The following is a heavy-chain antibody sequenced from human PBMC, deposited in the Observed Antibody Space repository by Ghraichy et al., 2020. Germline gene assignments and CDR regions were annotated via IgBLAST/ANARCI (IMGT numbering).Heavy chain of an antibody. D-gene: IGHD5-18*01. Sequence: GGSLRLSCAASGFTFSSYGMHWVRQAPGKGLEWVAVIWYDGSNKYYADSVKGRFTISRDNSKNTLYLQMNSLRAEDTAVYYCARDSDSYGNELDYWGQGTLVTVSS. J-gene: IGHJ4*02. CDR2: IWYDGSNK. CDR1: GFTFSSYG. V-gene: IGHV3-33*01. CDR3: ARDSDSYGNELDY.